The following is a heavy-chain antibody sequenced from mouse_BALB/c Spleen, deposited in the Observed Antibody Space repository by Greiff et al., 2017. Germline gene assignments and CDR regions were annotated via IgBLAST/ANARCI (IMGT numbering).Heavy chain of an antibody. J-gene: IGHJ4*01. CDR2: IWAGGSI. Sequence: VNLVESGPGLVAPSQSLSITCTVSGFSLSSHGVHWVRQPPGKGLEWLGVIWAGGSIIYNSALMSRLSISKDNSKSQGFLKMNSLQTDDTAMYYCAREGSRYDDRPTMDYWGQGTSVTVSS. CDR1: GFSLSSHG. D-gene: IGHD2-14*01. V-gene: IGHV2-9*02. CDR3: AREGSRYDDRPTMDY.